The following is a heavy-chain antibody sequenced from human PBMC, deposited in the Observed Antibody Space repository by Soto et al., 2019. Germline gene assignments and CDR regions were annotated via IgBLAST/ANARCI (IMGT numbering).Heavy chain of an antibody. V-gene: IGHV1-69*06. D-gene: IGHD4-17*01. J-gene: IGHJ6*02. CDR1: GGTFSSYA. Sequence: QVQLVQSGAEVKKPGSSVKVSCKASGGTFSSYAISWVRQAPGQGLEWMGGIIPIFGTANYAQKIQGRVTITADKSTSTAYMELSSLRSEDTAVYYCAREGDYGDYSGYYGMDVWGQGTTVTVSS. CDR2: IIPIFGTA. CDR3: AREGDYGDYSGYYGMDV.